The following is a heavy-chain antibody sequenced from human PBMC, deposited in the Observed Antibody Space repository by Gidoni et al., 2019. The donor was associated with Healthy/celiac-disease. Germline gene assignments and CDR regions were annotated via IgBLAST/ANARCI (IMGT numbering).Heavy chain of an antibody. CDR1: GFTFSSNY. CDR2: IYSGGST. CDR3: ARDSPENYGDYGPDYYYYGMDV. Sequence: EVQLVESGGGLVQPGGSLRLSCAASGFTFSSNYMSWVRQAPGKGLEWVSVIYSGGSTYYADSVKGRFTISRDNSKNTLYLQMNSLRAEDTAVYYCARDSPENYGDYGPDYYYYGMDVWGQGTTVTVSS. J-gene: IGHJ6*02. D-gene: IGHD4-17*01. V-gene: IGHV3-66*01.